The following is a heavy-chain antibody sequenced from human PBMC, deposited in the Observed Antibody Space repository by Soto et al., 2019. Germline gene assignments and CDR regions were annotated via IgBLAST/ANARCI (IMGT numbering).Heavy chain of an antibody. D-gene: IGHD3-10*01. CDR2: IYYSGST. CDR3: ARHITMVRGESGFDY. Sequence: QLQLQESGPGLVKPSETLSLTCTVSGGSISSSSYYWGWIRQPPGKGLEWIGSIYYSGSTYYNPSLNSRVTIAVDTSKNQVSLKLSSVTAADTAVYYCARHITMVRGESGFDYWGQGTLVTVAS. CDR1: GGSISSSSYY. V-gene: IGHV4-39*01. J-gene: IGHJ4*02.